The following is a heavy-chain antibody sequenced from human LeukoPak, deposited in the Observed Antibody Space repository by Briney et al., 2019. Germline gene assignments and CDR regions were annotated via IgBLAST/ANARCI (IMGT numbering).Heavy chain of an antibody. D-gene: IGHD2-2*01. CDR1: GFTFDDYA. J-gene: IGHJ1*01. V-gene: IGHV3-9*03. CDR3: AKEPPLPAATTKGYFQH. CDR2: ISWNSGSI. Sequence: GRSLRLSCAASGFTFDDYAMHWVRQAPGKGLEWVSGISWNSGSIGYADSVKGRFTISRDNAKNSLYLQMNSLRAEDMALYYCAKEPPLPAATTKGYFQHWGQGTLVTVSS.